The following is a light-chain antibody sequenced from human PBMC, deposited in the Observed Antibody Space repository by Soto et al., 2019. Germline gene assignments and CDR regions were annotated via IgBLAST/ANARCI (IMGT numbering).Light chain of an antibody. CDR3: QQYGSS. J-gene: IGKJ3*01. CDR1: QSVSSY. Sequence: IVFEHGQTIQSLAPWKIADLSCRASQSVSSYLAWYQQKPGQAPRLLIYGASSRATGIPDRFSGSGSGTDFTLTISRLEPEDFAVYYCQQYGSSFGPGTKVDIK. V-gene: IGKV3-20*01. CDR2: GAS.